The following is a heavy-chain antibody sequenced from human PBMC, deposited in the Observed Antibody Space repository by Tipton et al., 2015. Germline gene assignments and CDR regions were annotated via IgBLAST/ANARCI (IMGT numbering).Heavy chain of an antibody. CDR2: IHPSDSET. Sequence: QLVQSGGEVKKPGESLKISCKVSGYTFSNHWIGWVRQMPGKGLEWVGIIHPSDSETKYSPSFEGLVTISADKSTSTAYLQWSSLKASDTAVYYCARRLPYFEWSKVYYFDYSGQGSPVTVSP. D-gene: IGHD3-9*01. CDR1: GYTFSNHW. V-gene: IGHV5-51*01. J-gene: IGHJ4*02. CDR3: ARRLPYFEWSKVYYFDY.